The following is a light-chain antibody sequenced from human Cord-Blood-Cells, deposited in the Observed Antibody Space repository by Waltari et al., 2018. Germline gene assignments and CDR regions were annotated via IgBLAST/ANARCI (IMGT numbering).Light chain of an antibody. J-gene: IGLJ2*01. CDR1: SSDFGSYNL. CDR2: EGS. V-gene: IGLV2-23*01. Sequence: QSALTQPASVSGSPGQSITIPCTGTSSDFGSYNLVSWYQQHPGKAPKLMIYEGSKRPSGVSNRFSGSKSGNTASLTISGLQAEDEADYYCCSYAGSSTYVVFGGGTKLTVL. CDR3: CSYAGSSTYVV.